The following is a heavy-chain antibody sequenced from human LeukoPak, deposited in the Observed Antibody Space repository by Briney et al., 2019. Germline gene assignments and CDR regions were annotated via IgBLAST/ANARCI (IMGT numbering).Heavy chain of an antibody. CDR2: INPNSGGT. D-gene: IGHD6-19*01. Sequence: ASVKVSCKASGYTFTGYYMHWVRQAPGQGLEWMGWINPNSGGTNYAQKFQGRVTMTRDTPISTAYMELSRLRSDDTAVYYCARDSASSGWYSLEYFDYWGQGTLVTVSS. CDR3: ARDSASSGWYSLEYFDY. V-gene: IGHV1-2*02. CDR1: GYTFTGYY. J-gene: IGHJ4*02.